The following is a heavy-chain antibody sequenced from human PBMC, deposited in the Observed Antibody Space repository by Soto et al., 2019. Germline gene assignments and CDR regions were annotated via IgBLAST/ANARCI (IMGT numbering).Heavy chain of an antibody. CDR2: ISGSGGST. D-gene: IGHD3-10*01. CDR1: GFTFSSYA. V-gene: IGHV3-23*01. Sequence: TGGALRLCCAASGFTFSSYAMSWGRQAPGKGLEWVSAISGSGGSTYYADSVKGRFTISRDNSKNTLYLQMNSLRAEDTAVYYCAKDWRYYGSGSYYDYWGQGTLVTVSS. CDR3: AKDWRYYGSGSYYDY. J-gene: IGHJ4*02.